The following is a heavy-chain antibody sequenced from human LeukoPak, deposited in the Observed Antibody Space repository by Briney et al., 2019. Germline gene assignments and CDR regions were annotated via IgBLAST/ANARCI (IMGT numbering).Heavy chain of an antibody. CDR2: MNPYTANT. CDR3: ARTQQLVLRSPLDP. D-gene: IGHD6-13*01. V-gene: IGHV1-8*03. CDR1: GYTFTNYD. Sequence: ASVKVSCKASGYTFTNYDIHWVRQATGQGLEWMGWMNPYTANTGYAQNFQGRITITRNTSISTAYMELSSLTSEDTAVYYCARTQQLVLRSPLDPWGQGTLVTVSS. J-gene: IGHJ5*02.